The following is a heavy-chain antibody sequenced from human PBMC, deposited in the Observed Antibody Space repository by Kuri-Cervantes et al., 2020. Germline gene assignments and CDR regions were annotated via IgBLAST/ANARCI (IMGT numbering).Heavy chain of an antibody. Sequence: GESLKISCAASGFTFSSYWMHWVRQAPGKGLVWVSRINSDGSSTSYADSVKGRFTISRDNAKNTLYLQMNSLRAEDTAVYYCARSTVTKRMDWGQGTLVTVSS. CDR2: INSDGSST. CDR1: GFTFSSYW. J-gene: IGHJ4*02. CDR3: ARSTVTKRMD. V-gene: IGHV3-74*01. D-gene: IGHD4-17*01.